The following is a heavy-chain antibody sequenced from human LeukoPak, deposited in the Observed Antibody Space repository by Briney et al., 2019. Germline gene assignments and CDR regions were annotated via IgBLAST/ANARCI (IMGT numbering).Heavy chain of an antibody. CDR2: ISSSSRYI. Sequence: AGGSLRLSCAASGFTFCSYSMNWVRHAPGKGRVGVSSISSSSRYIYYADSVKGRFTISRDTAKNSLYLQMNSLRAEDTAVYYCARSHASYYYNYYYYGMVVWGQGTTVTVSS. D-gene: IGHD3-10*01. J-gene: IGHJ6*02. CDR3: ARSHASYYYNYYYYGMVV. CDR1: GFTFCSYS. V-gene: IGHV3-21*01.